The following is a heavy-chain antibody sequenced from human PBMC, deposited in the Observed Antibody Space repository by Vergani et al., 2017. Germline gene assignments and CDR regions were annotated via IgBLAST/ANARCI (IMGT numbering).Heavy chain of an antibody. J-gene: IGHJ4*02. CDR1: GFTFSSYS. CDR3: ARADSSSWGFDY. D-gene: IGHD6-13*01. CDR2: ISSSSSYI. V-gene: IGHV3-21*01. Sequence: EVQLLESGGGLVQPGGSLRLSCAASGFTFSSYSMNWVRQAPGKGLEWVSSISSSSSYIYYADSVKGRFTISRDNAKNSLYLQMNSLRAEDTAVYYCARADSSSWGFDYWGQGTLVTVSS.